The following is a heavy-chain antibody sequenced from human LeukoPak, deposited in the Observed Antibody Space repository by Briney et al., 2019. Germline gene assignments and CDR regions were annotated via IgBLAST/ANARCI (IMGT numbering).Heavy chain of an antibody. J-gene: IGHJ4*02. Sequence: SETLSLTCTVSGGSISTYYWSWIRQPAGKGLEWIGRIYSSGRTNYNPSLKSRVTISVDKSKNQFSLKLNSVTAADTAVFYCARDPSPYNRGGYWGQGILVTVSS. CDR3: ARDPSPYNRGGY. CDR2: IYSSGRT. V-gene: IGHV4-4*07. D-gene: IGHD1-14*01. CDR1: GGSISTYY.